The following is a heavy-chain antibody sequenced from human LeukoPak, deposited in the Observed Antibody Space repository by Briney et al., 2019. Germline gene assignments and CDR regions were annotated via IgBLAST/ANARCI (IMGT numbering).Heavy chain of an antibody. D-gene: IGHD3-10*01. V-gene: IGHV3-21*01. CDR3: AVWFGELSINFDY. Sequence: GGSLRLSCAASGFTFSSYSMNWVRQAPGKGLEWVSSISSSSSYIYYADSVEGRFTISRDNAKNSLYLQMNSLRAEDTAVYYCAVWFGELSINFDYWGQGTLVTVSS. CDR1: GFTFSSYS. CDR2: ISSSSSYI. J-gene: IGHJ4*02.